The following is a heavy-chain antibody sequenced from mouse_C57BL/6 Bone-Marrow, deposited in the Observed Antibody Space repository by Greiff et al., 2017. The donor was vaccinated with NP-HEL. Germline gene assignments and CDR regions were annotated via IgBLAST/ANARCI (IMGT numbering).Heavy chain of an antibody. CDR1: GFTFSSYT. V-gene: IGHV5-9*01. J-gene: IGHJ4*01. Sequence: EVKLMESGGGLVKPGGSLKLSCAASGFTFSSYTMSWVRQTPEKRLEWVATISGGGGNTYYPDSVKGRFTISRDNAKNTLYLQMSSLRSEDTALYYCARKEDAMDYWGQGTSVTVSS. CDR2: ISGGGGNT. CDR3: ARKEDAMDY.